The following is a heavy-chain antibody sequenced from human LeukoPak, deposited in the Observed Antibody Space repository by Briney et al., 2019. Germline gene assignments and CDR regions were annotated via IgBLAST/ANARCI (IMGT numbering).Heavy chain of an antibody. CDR2: IYTSGST. V-gene: IGHV4-4*07. CDR3: ARETAMVKNYYYYYMDV. CDR1: GGSISSYY. J-gene: IGHJ6*03. Sequence: SETLSLNCTVSGGSISSYYWSWIRQPAGKGLEWIGRIYTSGSTNYNPSLKSRVTISVDTSKNQFSLKLSSVTAADTAVYYCARETAMVKNYYYYYMDVWGKGTTVTISS. D-gene: IGHD5-18*01.